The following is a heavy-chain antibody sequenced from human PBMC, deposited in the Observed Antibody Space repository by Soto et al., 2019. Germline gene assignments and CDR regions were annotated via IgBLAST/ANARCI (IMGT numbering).Heavy chain of an antibody. V-gene: IGHV3-23*01. CDR1: GFTFSSYA. J-gene: IGHJ4*02. CDR3: AKDQTRLPYYFDY. CDR2: ISGSGGST. Sequence: GVLSLSFAASGFTFSSYAMSWVLQAPGKGLEWVSAISGSGGSTYYADSVKGRFTISRDNSKNTLYLQMNSLRAEDTAVYYCAKDQTRLPYYFDYWGQGTLVTVSS.